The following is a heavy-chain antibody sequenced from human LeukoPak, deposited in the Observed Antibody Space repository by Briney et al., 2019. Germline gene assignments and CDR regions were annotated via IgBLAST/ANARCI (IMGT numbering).Heavy chain of an antibody. J-gene: IGHJ4*02. Sequence: PSETLSLTCTVSGGSLSSGDYYWSWIRQPPGKGLEWIGYIYYSGSTYYNPSLKSRVTISVDTSKNQFSLKLSSVTAADTAVYYCARENLILSYYFDYWGQGTLVTVPS. CDR3: ARENLILSYYFDY. D-gene: IGHD3-16*01. V-gene: IGHV4-30-4*08. CDR1: GGSLSSGDYY. CDR2: IYYSGST.